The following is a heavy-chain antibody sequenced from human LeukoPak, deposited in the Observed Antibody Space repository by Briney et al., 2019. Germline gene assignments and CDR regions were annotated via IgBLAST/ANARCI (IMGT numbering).Heavy chain of an antibody. D-gene: IGHD1-14*01. V-gene: IGHV3-33*01. CDR1: GFTFNSYG. J-gene: IGHJ6*03. CDR2: IWYDGSNK. Sequence: PGGSLRLSCAASGFTFNSYGIHWVRQAPGKGLEWVAFIWYDGSNKYYADSVKGRFTISRDDSKNTVYLQMNSLRADDTAVYYCARSSTGGDYNYYYMDVWGKGTTVTVSS. CDR3: ARSSTGGDYNYYYMDV.